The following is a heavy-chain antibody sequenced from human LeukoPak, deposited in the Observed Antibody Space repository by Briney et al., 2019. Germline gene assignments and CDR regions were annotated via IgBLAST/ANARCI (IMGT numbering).Heavy chain of an antibody. Sequence: GGSLRLSCAASGFTFSTNWMSWVRQAPGKGLEWVANIKEDGSETYYVDSVKGRFTISRDNAKNSLYLQMNSLRAEDTALYYCATGGITIFGVVTYPNDWGQGTLVTVSS. CDR3: ATGGITIFGVVTYPND. V-gene: IGHV3-7*03. J-gene: IGHJ4*02. D-gene: IGHD3-3*01. CDR1: GFTFSTNW. CDR2: IKEDGSET.